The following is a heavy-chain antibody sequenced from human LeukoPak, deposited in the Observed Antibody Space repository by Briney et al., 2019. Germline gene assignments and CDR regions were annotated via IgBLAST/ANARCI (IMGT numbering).Heavy chain of an antibody. CDR1: GGTFSSYA. CDR3: ARVRVVGAVASGYRNNWFDP. Sequence: GASVKVSCKASGGTFSSYAISWVRQAPGQGLEWMGGIIPIFGTANYAQKFQGRVTITADESTSTAYMELSSLRSEDTAVYYCARVRVVGAVASGYRNNWFDPWGQGTLVTVSS. CDR2: IIPIFGTA. D-gene: IGHD1-26*01. V-gene: IGHV1-69*13. J-gene: IGHJ5*02.